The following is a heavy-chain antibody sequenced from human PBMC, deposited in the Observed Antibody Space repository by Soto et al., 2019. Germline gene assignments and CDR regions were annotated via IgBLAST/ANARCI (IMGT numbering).Heavy chain of an antibody. CDR3: AKRRGAGGHFDY. CDR2: VSIGGST. J-gene: IGHJ4*02. V-gene: IGHV3-23*01. D-gene: IGHD1-26*01. Sequence: PGGSLRLSCAASGFTFSSYSMGWVRQGPGKGLEWVAVVSIGGSTHYADSVRGRFTISRDNSKNTLSLQMNSLTAEDTAVYFCAKRRGAGGHFDYWGQRALVAV. CDR1: GFTFSSYS.